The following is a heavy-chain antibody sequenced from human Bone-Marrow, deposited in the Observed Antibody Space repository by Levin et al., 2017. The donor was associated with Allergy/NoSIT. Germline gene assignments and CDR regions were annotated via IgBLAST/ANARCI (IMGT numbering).Heavy chain of an antibody. CDR3: ARSLSFYAFDY. CDR1: GFTFSDHY. J-gene: IGHJ4*02. V-gene: IGHV3-72*01. Sequence: GESLKISCAASGFTFSDHYTDWVRQAPGKGLEWVGRIRGKAKSYTTEYAASVKGRFTISRDDSKNLLYLQMNSLKTEDTAVYYCARSLSFYAFDYWGQGTLVTVSS. CDR2: IRGKAKSYTT. D-gene: IGHD5/OR15-5a*01.